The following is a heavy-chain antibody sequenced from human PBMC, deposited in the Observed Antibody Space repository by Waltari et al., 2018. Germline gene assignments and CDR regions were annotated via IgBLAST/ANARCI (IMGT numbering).Heavy chain of an antibody. J-gene: IGHJ6*02. CDR2: IKQDGSEK. D-gene: IGHD3-3*01. CDR1: GFTFSSYW. V-gene: IGHV3-7*01. Sequence: EVQLVESGGGLVQPGGSLRLSCAASGFTFSSYWMSWVRQAPGKGLEWVANIKQDGSEKYYVDSVKGRFTISRDNAKNSLYLQMNSLRAEDTAVYYCARDSDVWSGYQDYYYYYGMDVWGQGTTVTVSS. CDR3: ARDSDVWSGYQDYYYYYGMDV.